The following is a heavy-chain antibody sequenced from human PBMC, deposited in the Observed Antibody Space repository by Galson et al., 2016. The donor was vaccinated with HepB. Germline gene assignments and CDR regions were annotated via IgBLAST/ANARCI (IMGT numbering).Heavy chain of an antibody. J-gene: IGHJ4*02. D-gene: IGHD1-26*01. Sequence: SLRLSCAGFSDSYMSWIRQAPGKGLEWVSFISSSGTYTKYADSVKGRRTISRDNAKNSLYLQMNSLRVEDTAVYYCARGSQPPQWQLGGYFDYWGQGTLVTVSS. CDR2: ISSSGTYT. V-gene: IGHV3-11*06. CDR1: SDSY. CDR3: ARGSQPPQWQLGGYFDY.